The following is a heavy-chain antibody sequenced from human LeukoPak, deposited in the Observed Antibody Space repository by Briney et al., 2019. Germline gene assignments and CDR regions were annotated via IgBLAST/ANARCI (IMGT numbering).Heavy chain of an antibody. V-gene: IGHV4-59*01. J-gene: IGHJ4*02. CDR1: GGSISSYY. CDR2: IYYSGST. Sequence: SETLSLTCTVSGGSISSYYWSWIRQPPGKGLEWIGYIYYSGSTNYNPSLKSRVTISVDTSKNQFSLKLSSVTAADTAVYYCASARAAEGGVDYWGQGTLVTVSS. D-gene: IGHD2-15*01. CDR3: ASARAAEGGVDY.